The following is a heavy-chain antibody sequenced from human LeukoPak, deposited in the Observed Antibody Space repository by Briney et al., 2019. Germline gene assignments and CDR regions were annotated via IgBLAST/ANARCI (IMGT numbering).Heavy chain of an antibody. CDR3: ARARYCSGGSCPNEYFQH. CDR2: ISYDGSNK. V-gene: IGHV3-30*04. CDR1: GFTFSSYA. D-gene: IGHD2-15*01. J-gene: IGHJ1*01. Sequence: GRSLRLSCAASGFTFSSYAMHWVRQAPGKGLEWVAVISYDGSNKYCADSVKGRFTISRDNSKNTLYLQMNSLRAEDTAVYYCARARYCSGGSCPNEYFQHWGQGTLVTVSS.